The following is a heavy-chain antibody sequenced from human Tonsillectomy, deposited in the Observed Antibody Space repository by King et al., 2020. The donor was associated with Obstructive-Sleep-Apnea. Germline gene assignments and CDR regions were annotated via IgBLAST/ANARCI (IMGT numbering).Heavy chain of an antibody. Sequence: VQLVESGGGLVQPGGALRLSCAASGFTFSRYWMSWVRQAPGKGLGWGANLKQDGSEKYNVDSVKGRFTISRDNAKNSLYLQMNSLRAEDTAVYYCARATTTVTTWEGWGQGTLVTVSS. J-gene: IGHJ4*02. D-gene: IGHD4-17*01. CDR3: ARATTTVTTWEG. CDR1: GFTFSRYW. CDR2: LKQDGSEK. V-gene: IGHV3-7*03.